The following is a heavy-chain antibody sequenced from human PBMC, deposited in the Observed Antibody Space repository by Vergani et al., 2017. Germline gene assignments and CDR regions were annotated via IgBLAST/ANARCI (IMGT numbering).Heavy chain of an antibody. CDR2: INSDGSST. J-gene: IGHJ6*02. Sequence: EVQLVESGGGLVKPGGSLRLSCAASGFTFSSYWMHWVRQAPGKGLVWVSRINSDGSSTSYADSVKGRFTISRDNAKNTLYLQMNSLRAEDTAVYYCAKGDSSGYYYYYYGMDVWGQGTTVTVSS. D-gene: IGHD6-19*01. CDR3: AKGDSSGYYYYYYGMDV. V-gene: IGHV3-74*02. CDR1: GFTFSSYW.